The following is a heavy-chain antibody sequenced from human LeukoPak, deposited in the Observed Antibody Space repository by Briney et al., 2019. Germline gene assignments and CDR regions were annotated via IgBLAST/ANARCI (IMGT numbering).Heavy chain of an antibody. V-gene: IGHV3-21*01. D-gene: IGHD6-6*01. CDR3: ARRYSSSIDY. CDR1: GFTFSNAW. CDR2: ISSSSSYI. J-gene: IGHJ4*02. Sequence: PGGSLRLSCTASGFTFSNAWMNWVRQAPGKGLEWVSSISSSSSYIYYADSVKGRFTISRDNAKNSLYLQMNSLRAEDTAVYYCARRYSSSIDYWGQGTLVTVSS.